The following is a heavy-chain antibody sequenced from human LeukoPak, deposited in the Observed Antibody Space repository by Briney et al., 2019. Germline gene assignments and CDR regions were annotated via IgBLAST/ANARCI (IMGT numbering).Heavy chain of an antibody. CDR3: ARERDGYTFDY. CDR1: GGSISGSRYY. D-gene: IGHD5-24*01. V-gene: IGHV4-61*02. J-gene: IGHJ4*02. Sequence: SETLSLTCTVSGGSISGSRYYWSWIRQPAGKGLEWIGRIYTSGSTNYNPSLKSRVTISVDTSKNQFSLKLSSMTAADTAVYYCARERDGYTFDYWGQGTLVTVSS. CDR2: IYTSGST.